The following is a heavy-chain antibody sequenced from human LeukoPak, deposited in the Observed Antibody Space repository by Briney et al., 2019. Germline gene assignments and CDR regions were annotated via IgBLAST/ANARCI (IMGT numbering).Heavy chain of an antibody. CDR1: GYTFTGYY. J-gene: IGHJ4*02. CDR3: ARAGGRVGYFDSSGYLPSY. V-gene: IGHV1-2*02. Sequence: GASVKVSCKASGYTFTGYYMHWVRQAPGQGLEWMGWINPNSGGTNFAQKFQGRVTMTRDTSISTAYMELSGLRSDDTAVYYCARAGGRVGYFDSSGYLPSYWGQGTLVTVSS. D-gene: IGHD3-22*01. CDR2: INPNSGGT.